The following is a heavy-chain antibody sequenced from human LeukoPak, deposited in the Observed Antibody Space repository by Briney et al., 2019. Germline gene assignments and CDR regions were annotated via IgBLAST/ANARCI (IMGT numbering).Heavy chain of an antibody. Sequence: GGSLRLSCAASGFTFSSYAMHWVRQAPGKGLEWVAVISYDGSNKYYADSVKGRFTISRDNSKNTLYLQMNSLRAVDTAVYYCARDVDTMVRGVVYWGQGTLVTVSS. V-gene: IGHV3-30*04. D-gene: IGHD3-10*01. CDR3: ARDVDTMVRGVVY. CDR2: ISYDGSNK. J-gene: IGHJ4*02. CDR1: GFTFSSYA.